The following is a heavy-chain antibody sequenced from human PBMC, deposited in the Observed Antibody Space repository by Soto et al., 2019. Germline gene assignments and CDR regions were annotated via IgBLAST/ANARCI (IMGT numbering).Heavy chain of an antibody. Sequence: QVQLQESGPGLVKPSETLSLTCTVSGGSISSDYWSWIRQPPGKGLEWIGCMYYSGRTKCNPSLESRVTISVDTSKNQFSLNLTSVTAADTAVYYCARDRGYYGSGSFYPPEDWGQGTLVTVSS. V-gene: IGHV4-59*01. CDR3: ARDRGYYGSGSFYPPED. J-gene: IGHJ4*02. D-gene: IGHD3-10*01. CDR2: MYYSGRT. CDR1: GGSISSDY.